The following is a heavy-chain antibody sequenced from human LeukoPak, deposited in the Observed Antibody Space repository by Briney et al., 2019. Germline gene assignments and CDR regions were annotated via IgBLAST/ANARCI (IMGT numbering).Heavy chain of an antibody. CDR3: ARDKGEIGRARPDVYYYYMDV. J-gene: IGHJ6*03. CDR1: GYTFTGYY. D-gene: IGHD6-6*01. CDR2: INPNSGGT. Sequence: ASVKVSCKASGYTFTGYYMHWVRQAPGQGLEWMGWINPNSGGTNYAQKFQGRVTMTRDTSTSTVYMELSSLRSEDTAVYYCARDKGEIGRARPDVYYYYMDVWGKGTTVTVSS. V-gene: IGHV1-2*02.